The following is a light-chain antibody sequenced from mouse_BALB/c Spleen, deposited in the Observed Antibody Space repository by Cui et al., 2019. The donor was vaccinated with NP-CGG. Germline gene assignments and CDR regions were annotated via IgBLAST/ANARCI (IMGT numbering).Light chain of an antibody. CDR2: GTN. J-gene: IGLJ1*01. V-gene: IGLV1*01. CDR3: ALWYSNHWV. CDR1: TGAVTTGNY. Sequence: QAFVTQQSAPTTSPGETVTLTCRSSTGAVTTGNYANWVQEKPDHLFTGLIGGTNNRAPGVPARFSGSLIGDKAALTITGAQTEDEAIYFCALWYSNHWVFGGGTKLTVL.